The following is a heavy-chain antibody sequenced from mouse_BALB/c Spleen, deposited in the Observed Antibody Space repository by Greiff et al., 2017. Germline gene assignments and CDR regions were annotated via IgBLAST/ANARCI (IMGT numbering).Heavy chain of an antibody. Sequence: VQLQQSGAELVRSGASVKLSCTASGFNIKDYYMHWVKQRPEQGLEWIGWIDPENGDTEYAPKFQGKATMTADTSSNTAYLQLSSLTSEDTAVYYCNGGLLRKVYFDYWGQGTTLTVSS. J-gene: IGHJ2*01. CDR1: GFNIKDYY. D-gene: IGHD2-3*01. V-gene: IGHV14-4*02. CDR3: NGGLLRKVYFDY. CDR2: IDPENGDT.